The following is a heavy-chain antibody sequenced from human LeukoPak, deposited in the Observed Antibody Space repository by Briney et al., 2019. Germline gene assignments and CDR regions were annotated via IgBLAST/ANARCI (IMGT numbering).Heavy chain of an antibody. J-gene: IGHJ3*02. Sequence: SETLSLTCAVYGGSFSGYYWSWIRQPPGKGLEWIGEINHSGSTNYNPSLKSRVTISVDTSKNQFSLKLSSVTAADTAVYYCARAYYYDSSGYPPNAFDIWGQGTMVTVSS. CDR2: INHSGST. V-gene: IGHV4-34*01. CDR3: ARAYYYDSSGYPPNAFDI. D-gene: IGHD3-22*01. CDR1: GGSFSGYY.